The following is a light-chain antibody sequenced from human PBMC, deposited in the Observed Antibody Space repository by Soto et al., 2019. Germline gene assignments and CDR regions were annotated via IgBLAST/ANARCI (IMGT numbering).Light chain of an antibody. J-gene: IGLJ1*01. CDR3: SSYTSSSTYV. Sequence: QSVLAQPASVSGSPGQSIAISCTGTSSDVGYYNYVSWYQQHPGKAPKVMIYDVNNRPSGVSDRFSGSKSGNTASLTISGLQAEDEADYYCSSYTSSSTYVFGTGTKATVL. V-gene: IGLV2-14*01. CDR2: DVN. CDR1: SSDVGYYNY.